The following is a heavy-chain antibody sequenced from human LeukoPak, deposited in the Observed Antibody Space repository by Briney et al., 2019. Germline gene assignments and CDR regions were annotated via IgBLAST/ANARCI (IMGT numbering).Heavy chain of an antibody. CDR1: GDSVSIKSAS. V-gene: IGHV6-1*01. D-gene: IGHD1-26*01. CDR2: TYSRSKWFN. J-gene: IGHJ4*02. CDR3: ARGTGSLDY. Sequence: SQTLSLTCAISGDSVSIKSASWNWIRQSPSRGREWLGRTYSRSKWFNDYAVSVKSRITINPDTSMNQFSLHLTSVTPDDTAVYYCARGTGSLDYWGQGTLVTVSS.